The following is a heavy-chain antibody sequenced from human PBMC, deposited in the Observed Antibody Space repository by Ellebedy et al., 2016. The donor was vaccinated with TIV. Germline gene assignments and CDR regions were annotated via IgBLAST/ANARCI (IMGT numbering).Heavy chain of an antibody. CDR1: GFTLSNYA. CDR3: ATDHY. Sequence: GGSLRLSCEASGFTLSNYAMAWVRQAPGKGLEWVAVISYDGSNKYYADSVKGRFTISRDNSKNTLYLQMNSLRAEDTAVYYCATDHYWGQGTLVTVSS. J-gene: IGHJ4*02. CDR2: ISYDGSNK. V-gene: IGHV3-30-3*01.